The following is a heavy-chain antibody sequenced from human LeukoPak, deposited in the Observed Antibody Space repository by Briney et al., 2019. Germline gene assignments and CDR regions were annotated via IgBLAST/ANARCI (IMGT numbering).Heavy chain of an antibody. CDR2: ISPDGRNI. CDR3: VRDGGGTTPYDC. CDR1: GFTLSDYW. J-gene: IGHJ4*02. Sequence: SGGSLRLSCAASGFTLSDYWMNWVRQVPGKGPVWVSHISPDGRNIAYADSVKGRFTISRDSAKNTPYLQMNSLRVGDTAVYYCVRDGGGTTPYDCWGQGTLVTVSS. D-gene: IGHD1-7*01. V-gene: IGHV3-74*01.